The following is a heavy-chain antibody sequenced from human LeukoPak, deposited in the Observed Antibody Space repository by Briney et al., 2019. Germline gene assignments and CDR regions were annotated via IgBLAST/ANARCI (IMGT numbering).Heavy chain of an antibody. CDR3: AKECSSTTCSDNY. D-gene: IGHD2-2*01. CDR2: ISANGGST. V-gene: IGHV3-23*01. CDR1: GFTFRSYV. Sequence: GESLRLSCAASGFTFRSYVMRWVRQAPGKGLEWVSSISANGGSTYYADSVKGRFTISRDNSRNTLYLQMNSLRAEDTGVYYCAKECSSTTCSDNYWGQGTLVTVSS. J-gene: IGHJ4*02.